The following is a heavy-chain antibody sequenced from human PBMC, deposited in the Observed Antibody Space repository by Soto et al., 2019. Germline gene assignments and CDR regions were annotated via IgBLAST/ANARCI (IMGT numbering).Heavy chain of an antibody. Sequence: LPCAASGFNFSNHWMHWVRQRPAEGLVWVSRITSDGKSKAYAESVKGRFAISRDNAKNTLYLQMNGLTAEDTAVYYCARESGDWPLNWFDPWGQGTLVTVSS. J-gene: IGHJ5*02. CDR3: ARESGDWPLNWFDP. CDR2: ITSDGKSK. V-gene: IGHV3-74*01. CDR1: GFNFSNHW. D-gene: IGHD2-21*02.